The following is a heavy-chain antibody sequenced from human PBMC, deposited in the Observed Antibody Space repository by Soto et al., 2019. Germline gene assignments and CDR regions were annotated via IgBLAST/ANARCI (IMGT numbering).Heavy chain of an antibody. CDR2: ISGSGGST. CDR1: GFTFSSYA. Sequence: PVGSLRLSCAASGFTFSSYAMSWVRQAPGKGLEWVSAISGSGGSTYYADSVKGRFTISRDNSKNTLYLQMNSLRAEDTAVYYCAKLVIVVVPAAPGGGMDVWGQGTTVTVSS. V-gene: IGHV3-23*01. J-gene: IGHJ6*02. CDR3: AKLVIVVVPAAPGGGMDV. D-gene: IGHD2-2*01.